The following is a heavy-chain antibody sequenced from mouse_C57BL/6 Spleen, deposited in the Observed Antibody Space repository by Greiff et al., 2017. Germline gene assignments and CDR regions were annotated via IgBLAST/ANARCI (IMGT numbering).Heavy chain of an antibody. CDR2: IYPGSGST. CDR3: ARGDYSNYVGAY. J-gene: IGHJ3*01. CDR1: GYTFTSYW. Sequence: VQLQQPGAELVKPGASVKMSCKASGYTFTSYWITWVKQRPGQGLEWIGDIYPGSGSTNYNEKFKSKATLTVDTSSSTAYMQLSSLTSEDSAVYYCARGDYSNYVGAYWGQGTLVTVSA. D-gene: IGHD2-5*01. V-gene: IGHV1-55*01.